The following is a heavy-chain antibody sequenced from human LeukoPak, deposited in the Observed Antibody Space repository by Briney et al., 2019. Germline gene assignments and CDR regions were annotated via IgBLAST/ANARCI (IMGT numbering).Heavy chain of an antibody. CDR2: IYTSGST. Sequence: SETLSLTCTVSGDSISNNYWSWIRQPAGKGLEWIGRIYTSGSTNYNPSLKSRVTMSVDTSKNQFSLKLSSVTAADTAVYYCAKGFGAYGYYYGMDVWGQGTTVTVSS. V-gene: IGHV4-4*07. D-gene: IGHD4-17*01. CDR3: AKGFGAYGYYYGMDV. J-gene: IGHJ6*02. CDR1: GDSISNNY.